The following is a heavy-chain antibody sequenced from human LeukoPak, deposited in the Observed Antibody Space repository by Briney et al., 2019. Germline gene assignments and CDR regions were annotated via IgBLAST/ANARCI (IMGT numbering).Heavy chain of an antibody. J-gene: IGHJ5*02. V-gene: IGHV4-34*01. Sequence: SETLSLTCAVYGGSFSGYYWSWIRQPPGKGLEWIGEINHSGGTNYNPSLKSRVTTSVDTSKNQFSLKLSSVTAAGTAVYYCARGRRRTMVRGVIIYGTTWFDPWGQGTLVTVSS. CDR1: GGSFSGYY. CDR3: ARGRRRTMVRGVIIYGTTWFDP. CDR2: INHSGGT. D-gene: IGHD3-10*01.